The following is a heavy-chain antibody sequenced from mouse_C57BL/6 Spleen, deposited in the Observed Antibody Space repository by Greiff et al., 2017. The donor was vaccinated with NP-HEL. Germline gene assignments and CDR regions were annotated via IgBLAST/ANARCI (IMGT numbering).Heavy chain of an antibody. CDR3: ARSYYGSRGDFDY. V-gene: IGHV1-64*01. Sequence: VQLQQPGAELVKPGASVKLSCKASGYTFTSYWMHWVKQRPGQGLEWIGMIHPNSGSTNYNEKFKSKATLTVDKSSSTAYMQLSSLTSEDSAVYYCARSYYGSRGDFDYWGQGTTLTVSS. D-gene: IGHD1-1*01. J-gene: IGHJ2*01. CDR1: GYTFTSYW. CDR2: IHPNSGST.